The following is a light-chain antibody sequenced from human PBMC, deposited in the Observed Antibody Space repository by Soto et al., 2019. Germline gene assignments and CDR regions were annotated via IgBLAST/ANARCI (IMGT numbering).Light chain of an antibody. J-gene: IGKJ5*01. Sequence: EDVLTQSPGTLSLSPGERATLSCRASQSVSSSYLAWYQQKPGQAPGLLIYGASSRATGIPDRFSGSGSGTDFTLTISSLEPEDFAVYYCQQRSDWPPITFGQGTRLE. CDR1: QSVSSSY. V-gene: IGKV3D-20*02. CDR3: QQRSDWPPIT. CDR2: GAS.